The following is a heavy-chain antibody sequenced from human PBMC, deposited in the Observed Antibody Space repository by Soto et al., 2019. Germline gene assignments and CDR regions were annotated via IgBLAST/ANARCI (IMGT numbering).Heavy chain of an antibody. CDR3: ARATGAVKEDY. CDR1: GFTFSSYW. V-gene: IGHV3-7*04. J-gene: IGHJ4*02. CDR2: VKEDGSER. Sequence: EVQLVESGGGLVQPGGSLRLYGAASGFTFSSYWMSWVRQAPGKGLEWVANVKEDGSERYYVDSVKGRFTISRDNAKNSLYLQMNSLRAEDTAVYCCARATGAVKEDYWGQGTLVTVSS. D-gene: IGHD3-10*01.